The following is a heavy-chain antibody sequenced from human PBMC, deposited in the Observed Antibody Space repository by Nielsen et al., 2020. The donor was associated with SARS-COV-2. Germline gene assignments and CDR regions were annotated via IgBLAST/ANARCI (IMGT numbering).Heavy chain of an antibody. V-gene: IGHV4-59*05. J-gene: IGHJ6*02. Sequence: ESLKISCAASGFTFSSYSMNWIRQPPGKGLEWIGSIYYSGSTYYNPSLKSRVTISVDTSKNQFSLKLSSVTAADTAVYYCAWRDYYYYYGMDVWGQGTTVTVSS. CDR1: GFTFSSYS. CDR2: IYYSGST. CDR3: AWRDYYYYYGMDV.